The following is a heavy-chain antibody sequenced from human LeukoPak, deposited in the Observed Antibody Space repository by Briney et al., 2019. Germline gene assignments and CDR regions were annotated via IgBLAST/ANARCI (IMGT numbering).Heavy chain of an antibody. V-gene: IGHV3-7*01. Sequence: GGSLRLSCAASGFSFSIHWMSWVRQAPGKGLEWVANIAEDGSEKYYADSVRGRFTISRDNAKNSVFLHMNSLRAEDTAVYHCARPYGVGWSGLEHWGRGTLVTVSS. CDR3: ARPYGVGWSGLEH. CDR1: GFSFSIHW. J-gene: IGHJ4*02. D-gene: IGHD6-19*01. CDR2: IAEDGSEK.